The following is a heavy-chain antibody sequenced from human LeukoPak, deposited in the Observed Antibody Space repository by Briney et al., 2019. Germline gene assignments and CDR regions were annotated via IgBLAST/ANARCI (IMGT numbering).Heavy chain of an antibody. J-gene: IGHJ4*02. Sequence: ASVKVSCKASGYTFTSYGISWVRQAPGQGLEWMGWISAYNGNTKYAQRLQGRVTMTTDTSTTIAYVELRSLRSDDTAVYYCARDLLQYFDWLTMAGYWGQGTLVSVSS. CDR2: ISAYNGNT. CDR1: GYTFTSYG. CDR3: ARDLLQYFDWLTMAGY. D-gene: IGHD3-9*01. V-gene: IGHV1-18*01.